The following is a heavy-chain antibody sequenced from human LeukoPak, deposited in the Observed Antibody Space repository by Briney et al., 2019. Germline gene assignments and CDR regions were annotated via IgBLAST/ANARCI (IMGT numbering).Heavy chain of an antibody. D-gene: IGHD3-22*01. J-gene: IGHJ4*02. CDR1: GGSFSGYY. CDR3: ARGPRVYYDSSGYYPH. Sequence: SETLSLTCAVYGGSFSGYYWSWIRQPPGKGLEWIGEINHSGSTNYNPSLKSRVTISVDTSKNQFSLKLSSVTAADTAVYYCARGPRVYYDSSGYYPHWGQGTLVTVSS. CDR2: INHSGST. V-gene: IGHV4-34*01.